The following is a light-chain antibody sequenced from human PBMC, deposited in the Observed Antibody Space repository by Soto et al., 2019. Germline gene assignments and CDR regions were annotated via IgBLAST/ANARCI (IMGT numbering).Light chain of an antibody. CDR1: QTVRNNY. CDR3: QQYDNWPWT. CDR2: DAS. Sequence: EFVLAQSPGTLSLSPGGRATLACRSSQTVRNNYLAWYQQKPGQAPRLLIYDASSRATGIPDRFSGGGSGTDFTLTISSLQSEDFAVYYCQQYDNWPWTFGQGTKV. V-gene: IGKV3-20*01. J-gene: IGKJ1*01.